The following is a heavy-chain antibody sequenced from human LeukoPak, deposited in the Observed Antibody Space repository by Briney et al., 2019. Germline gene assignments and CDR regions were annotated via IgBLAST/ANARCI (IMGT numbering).Heavy chain of an antibody. Sequence: PGGSLRLSCAASGFTFSSYSMNWVRQAPGKGLEWVSYISGSSSTIYYADSVKGRFTISRDNAKNSLYLQMNSLRAEDTAVYYCARRSRYSYGKYYYYGMDVWGQGTTVTVSS. V-gene: IGHV3-48*04. CDR3: ARRSRYSYGKYYYYGMDV. J-gene: IGHJ6*02. CDR1: GFTFSSYS. CDR2: ISGSSSTI. D-gene: IGHD5-18*01.